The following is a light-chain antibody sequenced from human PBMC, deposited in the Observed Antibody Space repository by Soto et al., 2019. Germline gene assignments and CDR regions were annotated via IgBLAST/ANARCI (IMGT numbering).Light chain of an antibody. CDR2: DVS. CDR3: CSYAGSYTSYV. Sequence: QSVLTPPRAVSGSPGQSVTISCPGTSSDFGGYNYVSWYQQHPGKAPKLMIYDVSKRPSGVPDRFSGSKSGNTASLTISGLQAEDEADYYCCSYAGSYTSYVFGTGTKVTVL. J-gene: IGLJ1*01. CDR1: SSDFGGYNY. V-gene: IGLV2-11*01.